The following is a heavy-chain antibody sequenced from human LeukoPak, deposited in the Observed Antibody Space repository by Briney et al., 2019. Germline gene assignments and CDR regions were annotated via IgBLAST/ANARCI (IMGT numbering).Heavy chain of an antibody. J-gene: IGHJ3*02. CDR3: AWQSRQSGAFDI. CDR1: GYTFTSCG. V-gene: IGHV1-18*01. Sequence: GASVKVSCKASGYTFTSCGISWVRQAPGQGLERMGWISAYNGNTNYAQKLQGRVTMTTDTSTSTAYMELRSLRSDDTAVYYCAWQSRQSGAFDIWGQGTMLTVSS. CDR2: ISAYNGNT. D-gene: IGHD6-19*01.